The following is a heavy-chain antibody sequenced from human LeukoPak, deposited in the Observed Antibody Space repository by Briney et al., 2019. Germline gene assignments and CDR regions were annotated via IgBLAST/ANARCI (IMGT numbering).Heavy chain of an antibody. D-gene: IGHD6-19*01. CDR3: ARVLYSSGWYAPGFDY. V-gene: IGHV1-46*03. Sequence: ASVKVPCKASGYTFTSYYMHWVRQAPGQGLEWMGIINPSGGSTSYAQKFQGRVTMTRDTSTSTVYMELSSLRSEDTAVYYCARVLYSSGWYAPGFDYWGQGTLVTVSS. CDR1: GYTFTSYY. J-gene: IGHJ4*02. CDR2: INPSGGST.